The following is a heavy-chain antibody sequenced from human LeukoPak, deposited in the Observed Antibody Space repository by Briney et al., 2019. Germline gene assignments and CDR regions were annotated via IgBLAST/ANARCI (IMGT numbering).Heavy chain of an antibody. CDR3: ARAAMEYSSSSHLDY. V-gene: IGHV1-69*13. J-gene: IGHJ4*02. CDR2: IIPIFGTA. Sequence: SVTVSCKASGGTFSSYAISWVRQAPGQGLEWMGGIIPIFGTANYAQKFQGRVTITADESTSTAYMELSSLRSEDTAVYYCARAAMEYSSSSHLDYWGQETLVTVSS. D-gene: IGHD6-6*01. CDR1: GGTFSSYA.